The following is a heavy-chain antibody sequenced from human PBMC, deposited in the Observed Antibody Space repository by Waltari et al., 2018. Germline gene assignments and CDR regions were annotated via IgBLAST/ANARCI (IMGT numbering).Heavy chain of an antibody. CDR1: GFTFSSYW. J-gene: IGHJ3*02. D-gene: IGHD3-22*01. Sequence: EVQLVESGGGLVQPGGSLRLSCAASGFTFSSYWMHWVRQAPGKGLVWVSRSNSDGSSTSYADSVKGRFTSSRDNAKNTLYLQMNSLRAEDTAVYYCARGIDYDSSGLGDAFDIWGQGTMVTVSS. V-gene: IGHV3-74*01. CDR2: SNSDGSST. CDR3: ARGIDYDSSGLGDAFDI.